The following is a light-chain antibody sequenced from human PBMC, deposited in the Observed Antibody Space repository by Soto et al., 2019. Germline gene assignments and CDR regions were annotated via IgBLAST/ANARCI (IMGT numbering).Light chain of an antibody. V-gene: IGKV3-11*01. J-gene: IGKJ2*01. Sequence: EIVLTQSPATLSLSPGERATLSCRASQSVSTYLAWYQQKPGQAPRLLIYDASNRATGIPARFSGSGSRTDFTLTISSLEPEDFAVYYCQHRSNWPRTFGQGTKLESK. CDR2: DAS. CDR1: QSVSTY. CDR3: QHRSNWPRT.